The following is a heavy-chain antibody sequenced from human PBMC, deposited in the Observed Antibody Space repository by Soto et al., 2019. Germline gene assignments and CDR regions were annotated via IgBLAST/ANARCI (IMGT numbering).Heavy chain of an antibody. CDR1: GFTFSSYG. V-gene: IGHV3-33*01. Sequence: GGSLRLSCAASGFTFSSYGMHWVRQAPGKGLEWVAVIWYDGSNKYYADSVKGRFTISRDNSKNTLYLQMNSLRAEDTAVYYCARGITMVRGVIIGPILGWFDPWGQGTLVTVSS. D-gene: IGHD3-10*01. CDR2: IWYDGSNK. CDR3: ARGITMVRGVIIGPILGWFDP. J-gene: IGHJ5*02.